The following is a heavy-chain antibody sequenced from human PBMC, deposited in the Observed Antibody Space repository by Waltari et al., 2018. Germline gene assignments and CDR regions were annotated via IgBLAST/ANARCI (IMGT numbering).Heavy chain of an antibody. CDR2: MNPNSGNT. CDR3: ATNYDILTGLRFDP. J-gene: IGHJ5*02. D-gene: IGHD3-9*01. V-gene: IGHV1-8*01. CDR1: GYTFTSYD. Sequence: QVQLVQSGAEVKKPGASVKVSCKASGYTFTSYDINWMRQATGQGLEWMGWMNPNSGNTGYAQKFQGRVTMTRNTSISTAYMELSSLRSEDTAVYYCATNYDILTGLRFDPWGQGTLVTVSS.